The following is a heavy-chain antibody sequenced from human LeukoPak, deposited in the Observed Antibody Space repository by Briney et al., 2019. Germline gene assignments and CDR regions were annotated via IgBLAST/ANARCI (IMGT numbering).Heavy chain of an antibody. D-gene: IGHD1-20*01. CDR2: IYYSGST. Sequence: SETLSLTCTVSGGSISSYYWSWVRQPAGKGLEWIGYIYYSGSTNYNPSLKSRVTISVDTSKNQFSLKLSSVTAADTAVYYCARDISGPRDYWGQGTLVTVSS. CDR1: GGSISSYY. V-gene: IGHV4-59*01. J-gene: IGHJ4*02. CDR3: ARDISGPRDY.